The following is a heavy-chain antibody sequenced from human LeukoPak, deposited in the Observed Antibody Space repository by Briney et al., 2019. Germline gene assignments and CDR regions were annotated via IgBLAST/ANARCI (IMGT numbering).Heavy chain of an antibody. D-gene: IGHD3-9*01. CDR1: GFTFSSYA. CDR2: ISGSGGIT. Sequence: GGSLRLSCAASGFTFSSYAMSWVRQAPGKGLEWVSAISGSGGITYYADSVKGRFTISRDNSKNTLFLEMNSLRAEDTAVYYCAKDHTPIPTSIYFDYWGPGTLVTVSS. V-gene: IGHV3-23*01. CDR3: AKDHTPIPTSIYFDY. J-gene: IGHJ4*02.